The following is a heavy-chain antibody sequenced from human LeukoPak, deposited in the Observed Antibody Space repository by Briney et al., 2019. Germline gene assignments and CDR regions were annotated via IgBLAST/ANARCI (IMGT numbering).Heavy chain of an antibody. D-gene: IGHD6-13*01. Sequence: GGSLRLSCAASGFTVSSNYMSWVRQAPGKGLEWVSVIYSGGSTYYADSVKGRFTISRDNSKNTLYLQTNSLRAEDTAVYYCASGRWDSSSWYDKSYYFDYWGQGTLVTVSS. J-gene: IGHJ4*02. CDR1: GFTVSSNY. CDR3: ASGRWDSSSWYDKSYYFDY. CDR2: IYSGGST. V-gene: IGHV3-66*02.